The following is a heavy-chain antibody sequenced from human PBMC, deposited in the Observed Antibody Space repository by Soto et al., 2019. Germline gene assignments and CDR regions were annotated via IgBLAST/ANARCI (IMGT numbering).Heavy chain of an antibody. CDR3: TRFAGDYDLNYFDY. CDR1: GFTFGGFA. CDR2: IRSKAYSGTT. Sequence: EVQLVESGGGLVQPGRSLRLSCTASGFTFGGFAMSWFRQAPGKGLEWVGFIRSKAYSGTTEYVASVKGRFTISRDDSKSIAYLQMNSLKTEDTALYYCTRFAGDYDLNYFDYWGQGTLVTVSS. J-gene: IGHJ4*02. D-gene: IGHD4-17*01. V-gene: IGHV3-49*03.